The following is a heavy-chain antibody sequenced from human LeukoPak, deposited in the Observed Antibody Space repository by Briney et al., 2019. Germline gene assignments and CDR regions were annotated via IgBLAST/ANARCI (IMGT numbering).Heavy chain of an antibody. D-gene: IGHD3-10*01. J-gene: IGHJ4*02. CDR3: AREPPHGSGGYDY. CDR2: ISSSSSTL. Sequence: GGSLRLSCAASGFTLSSYSMTWVRQAPGKGPEWVSYISSSSSTLYYADSMKGRFTISRDNAKNSLYLQMNSLRAEDTAVYYCAREPPHGSGGYDYWGQGTLVTVSS. V-gene: IGHV3-48*01. CDR1: GFTLSSYS.